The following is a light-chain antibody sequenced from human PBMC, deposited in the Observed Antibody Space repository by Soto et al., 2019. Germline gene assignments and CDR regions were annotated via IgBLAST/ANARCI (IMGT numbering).Light chain of an antibody. CDR3: HQYGSSITCT. Sequence: EVVLTQSPGTVSLSPGERATLSCRASQSVTSNYLAWYQQKPGQAPRLLIYAASSRATGIPDRFSGSGSGTDFTLSISRLEPEDFAVYYCHQYGSSITCTFGQGTKVEIK. CDR2: AAS. J-gene: IGKJ1*01. CDR1: QSVTSNY. V-gene: IGKV3-20*01.